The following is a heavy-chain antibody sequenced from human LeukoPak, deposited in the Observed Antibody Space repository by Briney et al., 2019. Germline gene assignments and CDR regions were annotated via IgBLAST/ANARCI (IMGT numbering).Heavy chain of an antibody. D-gene: IGHD3-3*01. V-gene: IGHV4-39*01. J-gene: IGHJ4*02. CDR3: ARRKDSWSGLIND. Sequence: SETLSLTCTVSGGSISSMSYYWGWIRQPPGKGLEWIGSMFYTGSTYYNPSLKNRLTMSVDTSKNQFSLKLSSVTAADTAVYYCARRKDSWSGLINDWGQGTLVTVSS. CDR1: GGSISSMSYY. CDR2: MFYTGST.